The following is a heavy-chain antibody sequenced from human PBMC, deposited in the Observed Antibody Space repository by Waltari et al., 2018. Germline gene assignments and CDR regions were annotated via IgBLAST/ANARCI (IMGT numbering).Heavy chain of an antibody. D-gene: IGHD6-19*01. CDR2: FYSAGST. CDR3: ARENSVAGARAFDY. Sequence: QVQLVGAGGGVVQPGTSLRLPCAAPGVTFRSYGMHWVRQAPGKGLEWVSVFYSAGSTNYADSVKCRFTISRDNSKNTLSLQMNSLRTEDTAVYYCARENSVAGARAFDYWGQGLLVTVSS. V-gene: IGHV3-NL1*01. J-gene: IGHJ4*02. CDR1: GVTFRSYG.